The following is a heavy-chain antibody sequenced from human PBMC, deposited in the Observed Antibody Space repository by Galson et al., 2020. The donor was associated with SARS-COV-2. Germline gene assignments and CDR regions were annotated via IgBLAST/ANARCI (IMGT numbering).Heavy chain of an antibody. CDR2: ISAYNGNT. Sequence: ASVKVSCKASGYTFTSYGISWVRQAPGQGLEWMGWISAYNGNTNYAQKLQGRVTMTTDTSTSTAYMELRSLRSDDTAVYYCATDVESLTFGGVIVTSDYWGQGTLVTVSS. V-gene: IGHV1-18*01. J-gene: IGHJ4*02. D-gene: IGHD3-16*02. CDR3: ATDVESLTFGGVIVTSDY. CDR1: GYTFTSYG.